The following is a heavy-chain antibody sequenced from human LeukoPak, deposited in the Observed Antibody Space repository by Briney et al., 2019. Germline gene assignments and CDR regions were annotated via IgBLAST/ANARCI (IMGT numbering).Heavy chain of an antibody. Sequence: GGSLRLSCAASGFTFSRYNMNWVRQAPGKGLEWVSSISSSSTYIYYADSVQGRCTISRDNAKNSLSLQMNGLRAEDTAVYFCAREMYGDYGFDYWGQGTLSPSPQ. CDR2: ISSSSTYI. J-gene: IGHJ4*02. CDR3: AREMYGDYGFDY. D-gene: IGHD4-17*01. CDR1: GFTFSRYN. V-gene: IGHV3-21*01.